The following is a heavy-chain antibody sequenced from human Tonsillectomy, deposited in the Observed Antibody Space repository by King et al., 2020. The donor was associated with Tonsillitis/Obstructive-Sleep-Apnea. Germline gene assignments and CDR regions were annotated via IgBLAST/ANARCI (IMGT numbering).Heavy chain of an antibody. J-gene: IGHJ4*02. V-gene: IGHV3-30*18. CDR1: GFTFSSYG. D-gene: IGHD3-10*01. Sequence: VQLVESGGGVVQPGRSLRLSCAASGFTFSSYGMHWVRQAPGKGLEWVAVISYDGSNKYYADSVKGRFTISRDNSKNTLYLQMNSLRAEDTAVYYCAKEWGTMVRGVIIKPFDYWGQGTLVTVSS. CDR3: AKEWGTMVRGVIIKPFDY. CDR2: ISYDGSNK.